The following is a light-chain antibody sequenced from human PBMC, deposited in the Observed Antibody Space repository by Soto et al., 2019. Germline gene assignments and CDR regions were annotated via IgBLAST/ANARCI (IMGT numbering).Light chain of an antibody. CDR1: SSNIGSNY. CDR2: RNN. Sequence: QAVVTQQPSASGTPGQRVTISCSGSSSNIGSNYVYWYQQLPGTAPKLLIYRNNQRPSGVPDRFSGSKSGTSASLAISGLRSEDEADYYCAAWDDSLSAVVFGGGTKLTVL. J-gene: IGLJ2*01. V-gene: IGLV1-47*01. CDR3: AAWDDSLSAVV.